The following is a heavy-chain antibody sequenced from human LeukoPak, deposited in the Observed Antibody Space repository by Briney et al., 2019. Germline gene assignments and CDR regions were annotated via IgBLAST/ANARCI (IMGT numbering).Heavy chain of an antibody. D-gene: IGHD3-10*01. V-gene: IGHV4-39*01. CDR3: ARGRITMVRGAKQGLGYYFDS. Sequence: SETLSLTCTVSGVSISSSNSYWGWIRQPPGGGLGWIGRIYYSGNTYYNASLKSQVSISIDTSKNQFSLRLTSVTAADTAVCYCARGRITMVRGAKQGLGYYFDSWGQGTLVTVSS. CDR1: GVSISSSNSY. J-gene: IGHJ4*02. CDR2: IYYSGNT.